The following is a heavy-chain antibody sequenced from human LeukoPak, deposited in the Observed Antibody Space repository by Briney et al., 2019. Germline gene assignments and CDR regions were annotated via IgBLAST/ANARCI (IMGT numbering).Heavy chain of an antibody. Sequence: SETLSLTCAVYGGSFSGYYWSWIRQPPGKGLEWIGEINHSGSTNYNPSLKSRVTISVDTSKNQSSLRLSSVTAADTAVYYCARGALYCSSTSCYDLDYWGQGTLVTVSS. CDR1: GGSFSGYY. CDR3: ARGALYCSSTSCYDLDY. D-gene: IGHD2-2*01. CDR2: INHSGST. J-gene: IGHJ4*02. V-gene: IGHV4-34*01.